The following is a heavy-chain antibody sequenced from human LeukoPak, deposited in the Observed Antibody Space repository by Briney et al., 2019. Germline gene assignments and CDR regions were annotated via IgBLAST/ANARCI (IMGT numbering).Heavy chain of an antibody. CDR2: ISAYNGNT. V-gene: IGHV1-18*01. CDR1: GYTFTSYG. CDR3: ARYGSGSSYYYYYYMDV. D-gene: IGHD3-10*01. J-gene: IGHJ6*03. Sequence: ASVKVSCKASGYTFTSYGISWVRQAPGQRLEWMGWISAYNGNTNYAQKLQGRVTMTTDTSTSTAYMELRSLRSDDTAVYYCARYGSGSSYYYYYYMDVWGKGTTVTVSS.